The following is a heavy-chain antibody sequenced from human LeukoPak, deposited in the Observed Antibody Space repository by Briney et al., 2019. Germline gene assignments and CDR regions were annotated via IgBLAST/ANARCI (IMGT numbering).Heavy chain of an antibody. J-gene: IGHJ4*02. CDR2: IHASGPT. CDR3: ARHDAGIAARPFDN. Sequence: SETLSLTCTVSGGSISTSYWSGIRRPRGKELDGIAYIHASGPTNYNPSLKSRITISVDTSKNQFSLKLSSVTAADTAVYYCARHDAGIAARPFDNWGQGTLVTVSS. D-gene: IGHD6-6*01. CDR1: GGSISTSY. V-gene: IGHV4-4*09.